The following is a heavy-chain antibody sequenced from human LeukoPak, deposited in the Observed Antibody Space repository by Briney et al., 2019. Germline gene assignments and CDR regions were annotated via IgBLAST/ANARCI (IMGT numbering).Heavy chain of an antibody. CDR1: GGSFSGYN. D-gene: IGHD2-15*01. J-gene: IGHJ5*02. CDR2: INHSGSA. Sequence: PSETLCLTCAVYGGSFSGYNWSWIRQPPGKGLEWIWEINHSGSANYNPSLKSRVTISVDTSKNQFSLKRSSVTAAYTAVYYCAVGVVVATDTHSVRRNWFDPWGQGTLVTVSS. CDR3: AVGVVVATDTHSVRRNWFDP. V-gene: IGHV4-34*01.